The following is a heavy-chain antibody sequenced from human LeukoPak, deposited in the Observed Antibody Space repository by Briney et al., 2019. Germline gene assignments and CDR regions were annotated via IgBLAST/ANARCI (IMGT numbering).Heavy chain of an antibody. Sequence: PGGSLRLSCAASGFTFSSYAMHWVRQAPGKGLEYVSAISSNGGSTYYANSVKGRFTISRDNSKNTLYLQMGSLRAEDMAVYYCARDRGVAEYYFDYWGQGTLVTVSS. J-gene: IGHJ4*02. CDR1: GFTFSSYA. D-gene: IGHD3-10*01. V-gene: IGHV3-64*01. CDR3: ARDRGVAEYYFDY. CDR2: ISSNGGST.